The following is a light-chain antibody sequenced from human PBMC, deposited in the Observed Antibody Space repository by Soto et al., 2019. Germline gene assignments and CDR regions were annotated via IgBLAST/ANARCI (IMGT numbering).Light chain of an antibody. J-gene: IGKJ3*01. CDR3: QQRSNWFT. Sequence: EIVLTQSPATLSLSPGERATLSCRASQSVSSYLAWYQQKPGQAPRLLIYDASNRATGIPARFSGSGSGTDFTLTISSLEPEDFAVDYWQQRSNWFTFGPGTKVDIK. CDR2: DAS. CDR1: QSVSSY. V-gene: IGKV3-11*01.